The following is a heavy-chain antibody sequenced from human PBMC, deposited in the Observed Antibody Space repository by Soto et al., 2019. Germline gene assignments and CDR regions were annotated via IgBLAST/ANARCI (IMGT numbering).Heavy chain of an antibody. CDR3: ARASPPDY. Sequence: ESGGGVVQPGRSLRLSCAASGFTFGSYGMHWVRQAPGKGLEWVAVIWYDGSNQNYVDSVKGRFTISRDNSKNTVDLQMNSLRAEDTALYYCARASPPDYWGQGTLVTVSS. CDR2: IWYDGSNQ. CDR1: GFTFGSYG. J-gene: IGHJ4*02. V-gene: IGHV3-33*01.